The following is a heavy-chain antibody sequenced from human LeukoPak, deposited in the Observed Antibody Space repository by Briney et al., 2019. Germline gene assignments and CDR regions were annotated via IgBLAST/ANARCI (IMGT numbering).Heavy chain of an antibody. D-gene: IGHD1-20*01. CDR2: FDPEDGET. J-gene: IGHJ4*02. CDR3: ATLRYNWNDERFDY. Sequence: ASVKVSCKVSGYTLTELSMHWVRQAPGKGLEWMGGFDPEDGETIYAQKFQGRVTMTEDTFTDTAYMELSSLRSEDTAVYYCATLRYNWNDERFDYWGQGTLVTVSS. CDR1: GYTLTELS. V-gene: IGHV1-24*01.